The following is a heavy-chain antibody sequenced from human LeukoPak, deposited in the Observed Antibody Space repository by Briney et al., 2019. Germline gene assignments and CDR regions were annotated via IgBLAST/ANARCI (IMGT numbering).Heavy chain of an antibody. CDR1: GFTFSSYA. CDR3: ARRHRNDAFDI. CDR2: ISINGGST. V-gene: IGHV3-64*01. J-gene: IGHJ3*02. Sequence: GGSLRLSCAASGFTFSSYAMHWVRQAPGKGLEYVSAISINGGSTYYANSVKGRFTIFRDNSKNTLYLQMGSLRAEDMAVYYCARRHRNDAFDIWGQGTMVTVSS.